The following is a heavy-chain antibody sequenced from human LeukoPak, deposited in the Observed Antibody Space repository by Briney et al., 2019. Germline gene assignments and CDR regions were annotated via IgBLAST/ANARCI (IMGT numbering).Heavy chain of an antibody. D-gene: IGHD5-18*01. V-gene: IGHV4-34*01. J-gene: IGHJ3*02. CDR3: ARVKTGYSYGYKIDAFDI. Sequence: SETLSLTCTVSGGSISSYYWSWIRQPPGKGLEWIGEINHSGSTNYNPSLKSRVTISVDTSKNQFSLKLSSVTAADTAVYYCARVKTGYSYGYKIDAFDIWGQGTMVTVSS. CDR2: INHSGST. CDR1: GGSISSYY.